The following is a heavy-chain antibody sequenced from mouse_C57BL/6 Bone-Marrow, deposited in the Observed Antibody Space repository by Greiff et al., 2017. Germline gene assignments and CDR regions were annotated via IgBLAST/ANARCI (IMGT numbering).Heavy chain of an antibody. CDR1: GYTFTGYW. V-gene: IGHV1-9*01. CDR3: ARDYYGSSEGYFDV. D-gene: IGHD1-1*01. CDR2: ILPGSGST. Sequence: QVQLQQSGAELMKPGASVKLSCKATGYTFTGYWIEWVKQRPGHGLEWIGEILPGSGSTNYNEKFKGKATFTADKSSNTAYMQLSSLTTEDSAIYYCARDYYGSSEGYFDVWGTGTTVTVSS. J-gene: IGHJ1*03.